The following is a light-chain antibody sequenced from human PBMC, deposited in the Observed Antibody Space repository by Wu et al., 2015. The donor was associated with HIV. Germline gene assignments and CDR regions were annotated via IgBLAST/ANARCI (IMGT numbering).Light chain of an antibody. CDR2: GAS. CDR1: QSVSST. Sequence: EIVLTQSPGTLSLSPGERATLSCRASQSVSSTSLAWYQQKPGQAPRLLIYGASTRATGIPATFSGSGSGTEFTLTISSLQSEDFAVYYCQQYNDWPPTWTFGQGTKVEIK. J-gene: IGKJ1*01. V-gene: IGKV3-15*01. CDR3: QQYNDWPPTWT.